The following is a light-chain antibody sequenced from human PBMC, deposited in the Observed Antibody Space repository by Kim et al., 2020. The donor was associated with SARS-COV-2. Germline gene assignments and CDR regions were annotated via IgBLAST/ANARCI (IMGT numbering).Light chain of an antibody. CDR3: QVWDRSTVV. CDR1: KLGDEN. Sequence: SYELTQPPSVSVSPGQTASITCSGVKLGDENVCWYQQKPGQSPAVVIYQDTKRSSGIPDRFSGSKSGNTATLTISGTQAMDEADYSCQVWDRSTVVFGGGTQLTVL. CDR2: QDT. J-gene: IGLJ2*01. V-gene: IGLV3-1*01.